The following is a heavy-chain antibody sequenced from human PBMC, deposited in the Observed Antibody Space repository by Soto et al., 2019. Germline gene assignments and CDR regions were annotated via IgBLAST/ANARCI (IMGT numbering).Heavy chain of an antibody. J-gene: IGHJ3*02. Sequence: QVQLVESGGGVVQPGRSLRLSCAASGFTFSSYGMHWVRQAPGKGLEWVAVISYDGSNKYYADSVKGRFTISRDNSKNTLYLQMNSLRAEDTAVYYCAKGGPNSYDAFDIWGQGTMATVSS. D-gene: IGHD1-7*01. CDR1: GFTFSSYG. V-gene: IGHV3-30*18. CDR2: ISYDGSNK. CDR3: AKGGPNSYDAFDI.